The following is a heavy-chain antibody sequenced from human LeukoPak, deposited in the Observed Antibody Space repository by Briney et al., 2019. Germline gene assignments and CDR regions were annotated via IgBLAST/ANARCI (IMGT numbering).Heavy chain of an antibody. J-gene: IGHJ4*02. V-gene: IGHV1-18*01. Sequence: ASVKVSCKAFGYTFSRYGINWVRQAPGQGLEWMGWISAYNGNTNYAQKVQGRVTMTTDTSTSTVYMELRSLRSDDTAIYYCAREEGVVATLDAFDIWGQGTLVTVFS. D-gene: IGHD3-22*01. CDR3: AREEGVVATLDAFDI. CDR1: GYTFSRYG. CDR2: ISAYNGNT.